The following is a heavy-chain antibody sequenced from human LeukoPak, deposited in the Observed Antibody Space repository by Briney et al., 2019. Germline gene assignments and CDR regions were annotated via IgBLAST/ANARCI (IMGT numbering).Heavy chain of an antibody. D-gene: IGHD3-10*01. CDR2: ISGSGGST. J-gene: IGHJ4*02. V-gene: IGHV3-23*01. CDR1: GFIFSSYS. Sequence: GGSLRPSCAASGFIFSSYSLSWVRQAPGKGLEWVSAISGSGGSTYYADSVKGRFTISRDNSKNTLYLQMNSLRAEDTAVYYCAKVMTRTMVRGVPPSDYWGQGTLVTVSS. CDR3: AKVMTRTMVRGVPPSDY.